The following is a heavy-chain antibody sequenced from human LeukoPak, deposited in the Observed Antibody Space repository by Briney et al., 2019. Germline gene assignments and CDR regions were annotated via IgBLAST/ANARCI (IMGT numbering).Heavy chain of an antibody. J-gene: IGHJ4*02. V-gene: IGHV4-30-4*08. CDR3: ARSPEWELPDY. D-gene: IGHD1-26*01. CDR2: IYYSGST. Sequence: PSETLSLTCTVSGGSISSGDYSWSWIRQPPGKGLEWIGYIYYSGSTYYNPSLKSRVTISVDTSKNQFSLKLSSVTAADTAVYYCARSPEWELPDYWGQGTLVTVSS. CDR1: GGSISSGDYS.